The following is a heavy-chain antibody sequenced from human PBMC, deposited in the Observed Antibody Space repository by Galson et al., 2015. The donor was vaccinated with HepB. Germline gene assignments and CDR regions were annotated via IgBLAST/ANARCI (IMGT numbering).Heavy chain of an antibody. D-gene: IGHD6-13*01. Sequence: SLRLSCAASGFSFSSCRMSWVRQAPGKGLEWVANIKQDGSEKYYVDSVKGRFTISRDNAKNSLYIQMNSLRGEDTAVYYCATHASSSWALDYWGQGTLVTASS. CDR3: ATHASSSWALDY. CDR2: IKQDGSEK. CDR1: GFSFSSCR. V-gene: IGHV3-7*03. J-gene: IGHJ4*02.